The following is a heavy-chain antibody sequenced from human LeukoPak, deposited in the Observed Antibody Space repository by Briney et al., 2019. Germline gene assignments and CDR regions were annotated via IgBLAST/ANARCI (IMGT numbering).Heavy chain of an antibody. J-gene: IGHJ4*02. CDR3: ARYSTSLDF. CDR1: GDSVSSNGVV. V-gene: IGHV6-1*01. Sequence: SQTLSLTCAISGDSVSSNGVVWNWIRQSPSRGLEWLGRTYYRSKLYNDYAVSVKSRMTINPDTSKNQFSLQLSSVTPEDTAVYYCARYSTSLDFWGQGTLVTVSS. CDR2: TYYRSKLYN. D-gene: IGHD6-6*01.